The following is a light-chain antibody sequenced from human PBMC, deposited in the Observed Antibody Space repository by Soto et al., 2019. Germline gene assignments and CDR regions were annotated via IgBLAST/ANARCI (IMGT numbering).Light chain of an antibody. CDR1: QGISNY. CDR2: AAS. V-gene: IGKV1-27*01. J-gene: IGKJ1*01. Sequence: DIQMTQSPSSLSASVGDRVTITCRASQGISNYLAWYQQKPGKVPKLLIYAASTLQSGVPSRFSGSGSGTDFTRTISRLQHEDVATYYCQKYNSAPQPFGQGNKVEI. CDR3: QKYNSAPQP.